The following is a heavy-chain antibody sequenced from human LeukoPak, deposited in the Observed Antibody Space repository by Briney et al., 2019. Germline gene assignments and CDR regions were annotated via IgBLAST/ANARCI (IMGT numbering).Heavy chain of an antibody. J-gene: IGHJ4*02. CDR2: IYYSGST. D-gene: IGHD3-22*01. Sequence: PSETLSLTCTVSGGSISSSSYYWGWIRRPPGKGLEWIGSIYYSGSTYYNPSLKSRVTISVDTSKNQFSLKLSSVTAADTAVYYCARDRGVDVYYYDSSGYSNWGQGTLVTVSS. V-gene: IGHV4-39*07. CDR1: GGSISSSSYY. CDR3: ARDRGVDVYYYDSSGYSN.